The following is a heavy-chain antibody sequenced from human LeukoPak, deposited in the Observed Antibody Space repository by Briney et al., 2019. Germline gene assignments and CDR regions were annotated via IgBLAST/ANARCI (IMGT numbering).Heavy chain of an antibody. D-gene: IGHD1-1*01. CDR3: ARPVPSRLGWFDP. CDR2: INHSGST. J-gene: IGHJ5*02. V-gene: IGHV4-34*01. CDR1: GGSFSGYY. Sequence: SETLSLTCAVYGGSFSGYYWSWIRRPPGKGLEWIGEINHSGSTNYNPSLKSRVTISVDTSKNQFSLKLTSVTAADTAVYYCARPVPSRLGWFDPWGQGTLVTVSS.